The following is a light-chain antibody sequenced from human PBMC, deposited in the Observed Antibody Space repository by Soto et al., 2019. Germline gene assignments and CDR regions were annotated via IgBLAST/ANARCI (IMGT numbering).Light chain of an antibody. J-gene: IGKJ4*02. Sequence: IVLTQSPGTLFMTPGERATLSSRASPSVSSNYLAWYQQKPGQAPRLLIYGASTRATGIPDRFSGSGSGTDFTLTISRLEPEDFAVYYCQQYNILPRTFAEGTMVDVK. CDR3: QQYNILPRT. V-gene: IGKV3-20*01. CDR2: GAS. CDR1: PSVSSNY.